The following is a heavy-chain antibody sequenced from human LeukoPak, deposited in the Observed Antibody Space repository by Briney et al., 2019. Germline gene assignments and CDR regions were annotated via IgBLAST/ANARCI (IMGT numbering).Heavy chain of an antibody. D-gene: IGHD2-8*01. J-gene: IGHJ4*02. CDR2: ISSYDGNT. CDR3: ARGHRYCTNGVCYDY. Sequence: ASVKVSRKASGYMFTSYGINWVRQAPGQGLEWMGWISSYDGNTNYAQRLQGRVTMTTDSSTSTAYMELRSLRSDDTAVYYCARGHRYCTNGVCYDYWGQGTLVTVSS. V-gene: IGHV1-18*01. CDR1: GYMFTSYG.